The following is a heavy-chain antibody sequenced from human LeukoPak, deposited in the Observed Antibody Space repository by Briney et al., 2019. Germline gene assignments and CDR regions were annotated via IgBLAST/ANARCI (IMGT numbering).Heavy chain of an antibody. CDR2: IYSGGST. V-gene: IGHV3-53*01. D-gene: IGHD2-2*01. CDR3: AKDLSFVVVPAFDY. J-gene: IGHJ4*02. CDR1: EFTFSSYF. Sequence: GGSLRLSCAASEFTFSSYFMNWVRQAPGKGLEWVSVIYSGGSTYYADSVKGRFTISRDNSKNTLYLQMNSLRAEDTAVYYCAKDLSFVVVPAFDYWGQGTLVTVSS.